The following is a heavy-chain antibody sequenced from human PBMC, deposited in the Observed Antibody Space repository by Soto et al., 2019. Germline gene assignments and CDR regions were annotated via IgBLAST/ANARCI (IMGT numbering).Heavy chain of an antibody. CDR2: MNPNSGNT. Sequence: QVQLVQSGAEVKKPGASVKVSCKASGYTFTSYDINWVRQATVQGLEWMGWMNPNSGNTGYAQKFQGSVTMTRHTTISTAYMERSSLRSEDTAVYYGASTGYIWGRYRNNWYFDLWGRGTLVTVAS. D-gene: IGHD3-16*02. CDR3: ASTGYIWGRYRNNWYFDL. V-gene: IGHV1-8*01. CDR1: GYTFTSYD. J-gene: IGHJ2*01.